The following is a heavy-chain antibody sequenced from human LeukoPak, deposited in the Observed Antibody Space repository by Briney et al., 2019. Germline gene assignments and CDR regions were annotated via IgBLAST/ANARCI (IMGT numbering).Heavy chain of an antibody. J-gene: IGHJ4*02. CDR1: GGSISSSSYY. CDR3: ARPMVRGVITGHLY. CDR2: IYYSGST. D-gene: IGHD3-10*01. V-gene: IGHV4-39*01. Sequence: PSETLSLTCTVSGGSISSSSYYWGWIRQPPGKGLEWIGSIYYSGSTYYNPSLKGRVTISVDTSKNQFSLKLSSVTAADTAVYYCARPMVRGVITGHLYWGQGTLVTVSS.